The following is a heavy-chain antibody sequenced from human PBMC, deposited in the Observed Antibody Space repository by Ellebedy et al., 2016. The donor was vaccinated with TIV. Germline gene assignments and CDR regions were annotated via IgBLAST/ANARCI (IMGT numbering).Heavy chain of an antibody. CDR2: IFHDGST. J-gene: IGHJ5*02. Sequence: MPSETLSLTCTVSGGSINSRSYYWGWIRQPPGKGLEWIANIFHDGSTHYNPSLKSRVTVSVDTSKNQFSLKLTSATAADTAVYYCTGLIAVAGNGSWGQGALVTVSS. V-gene: IGHV4-39*07. D-gene: IGHD6-19*01. CDR1: GGSINSRSYY. CDR3: TGLIAVAGNGS.